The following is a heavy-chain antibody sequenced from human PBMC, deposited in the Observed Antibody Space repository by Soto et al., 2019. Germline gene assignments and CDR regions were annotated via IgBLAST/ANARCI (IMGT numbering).Heavy chain of an antibody. J-gene: IGHJ1*01. CDR3: GGDPLRSGTHFQH. Sequence: QVQLVESGGGVVQPGRSLRLSCAASGFTFSSYAMHWVRQAPGKGLEWVAVISYDGSNKYYADSVKGRFTISRDNSKNRLYLQMKSLRAKDTAVYDCGGDPLRSGTHFQHWGQGTLVTVSS. CDR2: ISYDGSNK. D-gene: IGHD1-26*01. CDR1: GFTFSSYA. V-gene: IGHV3-30-3*01.